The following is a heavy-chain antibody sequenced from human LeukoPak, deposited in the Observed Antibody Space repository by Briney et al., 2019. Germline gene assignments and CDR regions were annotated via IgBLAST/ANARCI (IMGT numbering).Heavy chain of an antibody. V-gene: IGHV3-23*01. CDR3: ARDYSTVTTFFDY. CDR1: GFTLSSYA. Sequence: PGGSLRLSCAASGFTLSSYAMSWVRQGPGKGLEWVSAISVSGNTYHADSVKGRFTISRDNAKNSLYLQMNSLRAEDTAVYYCARDYSTVTTFFDYWGQGTLVTVSS. CDR2: ISVSGNT. D-gene: IGHD4-17*01. J-gene: IGHJ4*02.